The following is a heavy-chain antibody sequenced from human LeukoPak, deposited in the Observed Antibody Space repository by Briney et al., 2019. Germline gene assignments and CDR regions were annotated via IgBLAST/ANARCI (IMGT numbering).Heavy chain of an antibody. CDR2: IYSAGTT. CDR1: GFTVSSKY. J-gene: IGHJ4*02. CDR3: AIFGSNWYNAYFDY. Sequence: GGSLRLSCAASGFTVSSKYMTWVRQAPGKGLEWVSIIYSAGTTYYADSVKGRFTISRHHSKNTLYLQIVRGADEPTVLDYCAIFGSNWYNAYFDYWGQGTLVTVSS. D-gene: IGHD1/OR15-1a*01. V-gene: IGHV3-53*01.